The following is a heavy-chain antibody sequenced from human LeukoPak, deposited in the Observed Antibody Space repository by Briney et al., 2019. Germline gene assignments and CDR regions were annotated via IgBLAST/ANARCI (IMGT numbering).Heavy chain of an antibody. CDR3: AREAVTIFGVVYFDY. D-gene: IGHD3-3*01. Sequence: SETLSLTCTVSGGSISSGSYYWSWIRQPAGKGLEWIGRIYTSGSTNYNPSLKSRVTISVDTSKNQFSLKLSSVTAADTAVYYCAREAVTIFGVVYFDYWGQGTLVTVSS. V-gene: IGHV4-61*02. CDR1: GGSISSGSYY. CDR2: IYTSGST. J-gene: IGHJ4*02.